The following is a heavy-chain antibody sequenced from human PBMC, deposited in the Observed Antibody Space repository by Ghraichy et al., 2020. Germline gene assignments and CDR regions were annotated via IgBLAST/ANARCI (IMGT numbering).Heavy chain of an antibody. J-gene: IGHJ6*02. CDR2: ISYTGST. V-gene: IGHV4-39*01. D-gene: IGHD3-22*01. CDR1: GDSISSSNYY. CDR3: ARSTVIVDYYYYGMDV. Sequence: ETLSLTCTVSGDSISSSNYYWGWIRQPPGKGLEWIGSISYTGSTYNNPSLKSRVTISVDTSKNQFSLQLSSVTAADTAVYYCARSTVIVDYYYYGMDVWGQGTTVTVSS.